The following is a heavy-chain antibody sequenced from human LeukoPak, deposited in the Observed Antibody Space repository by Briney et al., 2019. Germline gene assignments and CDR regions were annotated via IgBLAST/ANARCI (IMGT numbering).Heavy chain of an antibody. Sequence: GGSLRLSCAASGFTFSGYYMSWIRQAPGKGLEWVSYISSSGSTIYYADSVKGRFTISRDNAKNSLYLQMNSLRAEDTAVYYCASHVRVAHAFDIWGQGTKVAVSS. D-gene: IGHD2-15*01. CDR2: ISSSGSTI. CDR3: ASHVRVAHAFDI. J-gene: IGHJ3*02. CDR1: GFTFSGYY. V-gene: IGHV3-11*01.